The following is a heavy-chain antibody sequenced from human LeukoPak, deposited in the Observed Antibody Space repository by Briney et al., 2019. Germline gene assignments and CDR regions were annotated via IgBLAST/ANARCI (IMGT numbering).Heavy chain of an antibody. V-gene: IGHV3-48*03. CDR2: ISSSGSTI. CDR3: ASVNQGAFDI. J-gene: IGHJ3*02. CDR1: GFTFSSYE. Sequence: GGSLRLSCAASGFTFSSYEMNWVRQAPGKGLEWVSYISSSGSTIYYADSVKGRFTISRDNAKNSLYLQMNSLRAEDTAVYYCASVNQGAFDIWGQGTMVTVSS.